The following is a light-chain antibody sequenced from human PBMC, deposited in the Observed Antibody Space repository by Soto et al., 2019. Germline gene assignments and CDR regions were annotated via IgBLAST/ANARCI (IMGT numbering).Light chain of an antibody. CDR1: QSITTSQ. CDR2: GAS. CDR3: LQYASSPRT. J-gene: IGKJ1*01. V-gene: IGKV3-20*01. Sequence: IVLTQSPGTLSLSPGERATLFCRASQSITTSQLAWYQQKPGQAPRVLIFGASNRATGIPDRFSGSGSGTDFTLTISRLEPEDFAIYYCLQYASSPRTFGRGTTVEIK.